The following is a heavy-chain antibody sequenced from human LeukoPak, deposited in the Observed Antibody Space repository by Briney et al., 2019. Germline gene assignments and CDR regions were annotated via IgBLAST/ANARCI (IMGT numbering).Heavy chain of an antibody. D-gene: IGHD5-12*01. J-gene: IGHJ4*02. V-gene: IGHV4-39*07. CDR1: GGSISSSSYY. Sequence: SETLSLTCTVSGGSISSSSYYWGWIRQPPGKGLEWIGSIYYSGSTYYNPSLKSRVTISVDTSKNQFSLKLSSVTAADTAVYYCARVHLYSGYDWGGIDYWGQGTLVTVSS. CDR3: ARVHLYSGYDWGGIDY. CDR2: IYYSGST.